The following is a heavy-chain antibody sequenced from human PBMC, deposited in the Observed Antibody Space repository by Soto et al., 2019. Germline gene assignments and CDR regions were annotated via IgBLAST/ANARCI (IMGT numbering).Heavy chain of an antibody. V-gene: IGHV3-53*01. Sequence: EVQLVESGGGLIQPGGSLRLSCAASGFTVSSNYMSWVRQAPGKGLEWVSVIYSGGSTYYADSVKGRFTISRDNSKNTVHLQMNSLRAEDTAVYYCAREWELPNYYGMDVWCQGTTVTVYS. D-gene: IGHD1-26*01. CDR2: IYSGGST. CDR1: GFTVSSNY. CDR3: AREWELPNYYGMDV. J-gene: IGHJ6*02.